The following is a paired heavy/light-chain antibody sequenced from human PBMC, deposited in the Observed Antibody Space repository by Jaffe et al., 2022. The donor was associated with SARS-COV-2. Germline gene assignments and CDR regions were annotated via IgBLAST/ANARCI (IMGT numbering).Light chain of an antibody. J-gene: IGLJ3*02. CDR3: CSHAGGSTLM. Sequence: QSALTQPASVSGSPGQSITISCTGTSSDVGSYNLVSWYQQHPGKVPKLIIYEATKRPSGVSDRFSGSKSGNTASLTISGLQAEDEADYYCCSHAGGSTLMFDGGTKLTVL. CDR1: SSDVGSYNL. V-gene: IGLV2-23*01. CDR2: EAT.
Heavy chain of an antibody. CDR2: INTNTGNP. D-gene: IGHD1-26*01. CDR1: GYTFTNNA. Sequence: QVQLVQSGSELKKPGASVKVSCKTSGYTFTNNAMNWVRQAPGQGLEWVGWINTNTGNPTYAQGFTGRFVFSLDTSISTAFLQISSLKAEDTAVYYCARGDRYRDAFDVWGQGTMVAVSS. CDR3: ARGDRYRDAFDV. J-gene: IGHJ3*01. V-gene: IGHV7-4-1*02.